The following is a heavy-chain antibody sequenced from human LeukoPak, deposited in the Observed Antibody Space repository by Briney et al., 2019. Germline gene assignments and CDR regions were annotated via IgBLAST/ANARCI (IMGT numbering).Heavy chain of an antibody. CDR2: IYYSGST. CDR3: ARMAEVRGVPDY. V-gene: IGHV4-59*01. Sequence: PSETLSLTCTVSGGSISSYYWSWIRQPPGKGLEWIGYIYYSGSTNYNPSLKSRVTISVDTSKDQFSLKLSSVTAADTAVYYCARMAEVRGVPDYWGQGTLVTVSS. J-gene: IGHJ4*02. D-gene: IGHD3-10*01. CDR1: GGSISSYY.